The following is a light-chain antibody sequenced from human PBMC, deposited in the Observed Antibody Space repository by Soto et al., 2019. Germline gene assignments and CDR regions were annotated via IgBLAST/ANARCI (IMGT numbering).Light chain of an antibody. J-gene: IGLJ2*01. CDR2: DGS. CDR1: SSDVGSYNY. Sequence: QSALTQPASVSGSPGQSITISCTGTSSDVGSYNYVSWYQQYPGKAPKLMIYDGSNRPSGVSYRFSGSKSGNTASLTISGLQAEDEADYYGSSYTTSSTHVVFGGGTKLTVL. CDR3: SSYTTSSTHVV. V-gene: IGLV2-14*01.